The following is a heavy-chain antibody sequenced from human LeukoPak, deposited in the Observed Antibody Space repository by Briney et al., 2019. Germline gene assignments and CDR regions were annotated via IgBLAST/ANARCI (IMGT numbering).Heavy chain of an antibody. Sequence: GGSLRLSCAASGFTFSSYSMNWVRQAPGKGLEWVSSISSSSSYIYYAHSVKGRFTISRDNAKNSLYLQMNSLRAEDTAVYYRARDRGGPRPFDYWGQGTLVTVSS. D-gene: IGHD6-6*01. CDR2: ISSSSSYI. V-gene: IGHV3-21*01. J-gene: IGHJ4*02. CDR3: ARDRGGPRPFDY. CDR1: GFTFSSYS.